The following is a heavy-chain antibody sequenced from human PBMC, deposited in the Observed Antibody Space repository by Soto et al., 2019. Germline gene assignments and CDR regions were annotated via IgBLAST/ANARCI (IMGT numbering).Heavy chain of an antibody. J-gene: IGHJ3*02. Sequence: SETLSLTCTVSGGSISSYYWSWIRQPPGKGLEWIGYIYYSGSTNYNPSLKSRVTISVDTSKNQFSLKLSSVTAADTAVYYCARDLVDCSGGSCTRHDAFDIWGQGTMVTVSS. CDR3: ARDLVDCSGGSCTRHDAFDI. CDR2: IYYSGST. CDR1: GGSISSYY. V-gene: IGHV4-59*01. D-gene: IGHD2-15*01.